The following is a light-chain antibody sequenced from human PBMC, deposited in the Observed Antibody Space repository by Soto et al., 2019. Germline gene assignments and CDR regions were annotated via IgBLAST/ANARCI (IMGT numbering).Light chain of an antibody. CDR3: QQSYSTPPIT. CDR2: AAS. Sequence: DVQMTQSPSSLSASVVDRFTITFLASQSISSYLNWYQQKPGKAPKLLIYAASSLQRGVPSRFSGSGSGTDFTLTISSLQPEDSATYYCQQSYSTPPITFGQGTRLEIK. CDR1: QSISSY. J-gene: IGKJ5*01. V-gene: IGKV1-39*01.